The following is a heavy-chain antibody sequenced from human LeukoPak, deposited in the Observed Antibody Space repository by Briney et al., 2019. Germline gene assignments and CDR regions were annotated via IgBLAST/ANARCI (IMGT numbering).Heavy chain of an antibody. CDR1: GFTFSSDA. J-gene: IGHJ6*03. CDR3: ARFPDCSSTSCYYDYYYYMDV. D-gene: IGHD2-2*01. V-gene: IGHV3-21*01. CDR2: ISSSSSYI. Sequence: GGSLRLSCAAWGFTFSSDAMSLFLQAPGKGLEGVSSISSSSSYIYYADSVKGRFTISRDNAKNSLYLQMNSLRAEDTAVYYCARFPDCSSTSCYYDYYYYMDVWGKGTTVTVSS.